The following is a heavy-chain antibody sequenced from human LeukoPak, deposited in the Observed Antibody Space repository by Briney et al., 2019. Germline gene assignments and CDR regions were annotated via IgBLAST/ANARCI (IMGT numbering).Heavy chain of an antibody. D-gene: IGHD4-11*01. V-gene: IGHV4-30-4*08. Sequence: PSQTLSLTCTVSGGSISSGDYYWSWIRQPPGKGLEWIGYIYYSGSTYYNPSLKSRVTISVDTSKNQFSLKLSSVTAADTAVYYCARATPTTVTTGLAGFYYYYYYMDVWGKGTTVTVSS. CDR3: ARATPTTVTTGLAGFYYYYYYMDV. CDR1: GGSISSGDYY. CDR2: IYYSGST. J-gene: IGHJ6*03.